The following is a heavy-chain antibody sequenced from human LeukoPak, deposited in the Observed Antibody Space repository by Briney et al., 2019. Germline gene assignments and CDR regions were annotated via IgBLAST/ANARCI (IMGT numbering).Heavy chain of an antibody. V-gene: IGHV4-39*01. CDR3: ERASSTIFGVVGDY. Sequence: SETLSLTCTVSGGSISSSSYYWGWIRQPPGKGLEWIGSIYYSGSTYYNPSLKSRVTISVDTSKNQFSLKLSSVTAAGTAVYYCERASSTIFGVVGDYWGQGILVTVSS. D-gene: IGHD3-3*01. CDR1: GGSISSSSYY. J-gene: IGHJ4*02. CDR2: IYYSGST.